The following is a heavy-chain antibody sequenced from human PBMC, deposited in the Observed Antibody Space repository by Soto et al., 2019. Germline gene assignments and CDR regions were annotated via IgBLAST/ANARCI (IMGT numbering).Heavy chain of an antibody. CDR2: ISADAGST. D-gene: IGHD3-10*01. CDR1: GFTFSGYA. J-gene: IGHJ4*02. Sequence: EVQLLESGGGLVQPGGSLRLSCAASGFTFSGYAMTWVLQAPGKGLEWVSSISADAGSTYYGDSVKGWFTISRDNSRNILYLQMNSLRAEDTAIYYCAQDLGWFGEWGRGTLVTVSS. V-gene: IGHV3-23*01. CDR3: AQDLGWFGE.